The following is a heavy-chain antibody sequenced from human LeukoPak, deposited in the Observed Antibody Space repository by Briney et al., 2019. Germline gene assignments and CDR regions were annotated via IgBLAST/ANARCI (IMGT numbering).Heavy chain of an antibody. Sequence: ASVKVSCKASGGTFSSYAISWVRQAPGQGLEWMGIINPSGGSTSYAQKFQGRVTMTRDTSTSTVYMELSSLRSEDTAVYCCARGDTGSEKDWGQGTLVTVSS. CDR2: INPSGGST. CDR3: ARGDTGSEKD. CDR1: GGTFSSYA. V-gene: IGHV1-46*01. J-gene: IGHJ4*02. D-gene: IGHD5-18*01.